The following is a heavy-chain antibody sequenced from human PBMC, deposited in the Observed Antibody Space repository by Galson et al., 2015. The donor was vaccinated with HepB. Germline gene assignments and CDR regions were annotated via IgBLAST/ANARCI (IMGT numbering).Heavy chain of an antibody. CDR1: GFTFSSYA. D-gene: IGHD6-13*01. CDR2: ISYDGSNK. J-gene: IGHJ6*02. Sequence: SLRLSCAASGFTFSSYAMHWVRQAPGKGLEWVAVISYDGSNKYYADSVKGRFTISRDNSKNTLYLQMNSLRAEDTAVYYCAREVIRYSSSWTVSGMDVWGQGTTVTVSS. CDR3: AREVIRYSSSWTVSGMDV. V-gene: IGHV3-30*04.